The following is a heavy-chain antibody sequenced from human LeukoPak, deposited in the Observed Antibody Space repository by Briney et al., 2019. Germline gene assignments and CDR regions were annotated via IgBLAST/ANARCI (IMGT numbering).Heavy chain of an antibody. V-gene: IGHV4-34*01. CDR2: MIQSGSS. CDR1: GGAFSDYY. Sequence: SETLSLTCGVFGGAFSDYYWSWIRQAPGKGLEWIGEMIQSGSSNYNPSLRSRVTISGDTSRNQFSLKLNSLTAADTAVYYCARGNIVATILGGLHGTTAFDFWGQGILVTVSS. D-gene: IGHD5-12*01. J-gene: IGHJ4*02. CDR3: ARGNIVATILGGLHGTTAFDF.